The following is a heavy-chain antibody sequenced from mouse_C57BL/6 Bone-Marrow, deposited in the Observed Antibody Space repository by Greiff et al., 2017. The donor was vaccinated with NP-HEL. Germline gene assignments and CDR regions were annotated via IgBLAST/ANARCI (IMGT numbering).Heavy chain of an antibody. CDR3: AREGFAY. CDR2: LYPSDSET. CDR1: GYTFPSHR. J-gene: IGHJ3*01. Sequence: QVQLQQPGAELVRPGASVKPSRKASGYTFPSHRMHWVKQRPIQGLEWVGNLYPSDSETPHNQNFKDKATLTVDKSSSTAYLQLSSLTSEDSAVYYCAREGFAYWGPGTLVTVSA. V-gene: IGHV1-52*01.